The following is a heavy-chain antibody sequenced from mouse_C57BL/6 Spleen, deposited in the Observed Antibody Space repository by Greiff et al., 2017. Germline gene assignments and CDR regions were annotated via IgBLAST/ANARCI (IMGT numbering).Heavy chain of an antibody. Sequence: EVQRVESGGGLVKPGGSLKLSCAASGFTFSSYAMSWVRQTPEKRLEWVATISDGGSYTYYPDNVKDRFTISRDNAKNNLYLQMSHLKSEDTAMYYCARGSYYSEGEFAYWGQGTLVTVSA. CDR3: ARGSYYSEGEFAY. J-gene: IGHJ3*01. CDR1: GFTFSSYA. V-gene: IGHV5-4*01. D-gene: IGHD2-12*01. CDR2: ISDGGSYT.